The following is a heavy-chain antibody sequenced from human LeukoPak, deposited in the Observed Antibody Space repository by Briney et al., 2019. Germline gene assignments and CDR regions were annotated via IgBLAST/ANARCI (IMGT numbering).Heavy chain of an antibody. Sequence: PSETLSHTCAVYGGSFSGCYWSWIRQPPGKGLEWIGEINHSGSTNYNPSLKSRVTISVDTSKNQFSLKLSSVTAAVTAVYYCARAGTLCSSTSCASYNWFDPWGQGTLVTVSS. D-gene: IGHD2-2*01. CDR1: GGSFSGCY. CDR3: ARAGTLCSSTSCASYNWFDP. J-gene: IGHJ5*02. CDR2: INHSGST. V-gene: IGHV4-34*01.